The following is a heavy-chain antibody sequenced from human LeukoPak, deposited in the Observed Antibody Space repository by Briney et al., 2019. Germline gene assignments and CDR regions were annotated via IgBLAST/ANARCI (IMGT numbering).Heavy chain of an antibody. CDR2: ISYDGSNK. V-gene: IGHV3-30*04. D-gene: IGHD3-16*01. Sequence: GGSLRLSCAASGFTFSSYAMHWVRQAPGKGLEWVAVISYDGSNKYYADSVKGRFTISRDNAKNSLYLQMNSLRAEDTAVYYCARVLGGGGGYYFDYWGQGTLVTVSS. CDR1: GFTFSSYA. J-gene: IGHJ4*02. CDR3: ARVLGGGGGYYFDY.